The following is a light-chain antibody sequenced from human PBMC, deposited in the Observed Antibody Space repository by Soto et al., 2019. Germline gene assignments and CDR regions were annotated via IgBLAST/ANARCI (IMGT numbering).Light chain of an antibody. CDR2: NVF. Sequence: VVMTQSPLSLPVTLGQPASISCRSSQNLVSSDGNTHLNWFQQRPGHSPRRLLYNVFYRDSGVPPRFSGSGSRTDFTLNISTVEADDVRVYYCMQCTHCPMYTFGQGTKLEIK. CDR3: MQCTHCPMYT. V-gene: IGKV2-30*01. J-gene: IGKJ2*01. CDR1: QNLVSSDGNTH.